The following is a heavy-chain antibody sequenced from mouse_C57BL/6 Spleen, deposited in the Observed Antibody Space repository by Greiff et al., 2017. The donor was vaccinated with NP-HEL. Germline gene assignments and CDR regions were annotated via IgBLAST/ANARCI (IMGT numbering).Heavy chain of an antibody. CDR1: GFTFSDYG. Sequence: EVMLVESGGGLVKPGGSLKLSCAASGFTFSDYGMHWVRQAPEKGLEWVAYISSGSSTIYYADTVKGRFTISRDNAKNTLFLQMTSLRSEDTAMYYCARGGVTTGYYFDYWGQGTTLTVSS. V-gene: IGHV5-17*01. D-gene: IGHD2-2*01. J-gene: IGHJ2*01. CDR3: ARGGVTTGYYFDY. CDR2: ISSGSSTI.